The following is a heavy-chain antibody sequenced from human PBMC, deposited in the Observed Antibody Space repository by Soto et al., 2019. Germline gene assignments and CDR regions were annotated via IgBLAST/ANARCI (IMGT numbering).Heavy chain of an antibody. J-gene: IGHJ5*01. Sequence: SETLSLTCTVSGGSISSYYWSWIRQPPGKGLEWIGYIYYSGSTNYNPSLRSRVTISVDTSKNQFSLKLSSVTAADTAVYYCARDNREGAAAGNCFDYWGQGTLVTVSS. V-gene: IGHV4-59*01. D-gene: IGHD6-13*01. CDR2: IYYSGST. CDR3: ARDNREGAAAGNCFDY. CDR1: GGSISSYY.